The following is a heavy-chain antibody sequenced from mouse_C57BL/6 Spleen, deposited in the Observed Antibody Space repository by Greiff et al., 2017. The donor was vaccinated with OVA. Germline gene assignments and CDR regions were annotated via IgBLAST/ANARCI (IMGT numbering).Heavy chain of an antibody. D-gene: IGHD1-1*01. Sequence: EVQLQQSGTVLARPGASVKMSCKTSGYTFTSYWMHWVKQRPGQGLEWIWAIYPGNSDTSYNQKFKGKAKLTAVTSASTAYMELSSLTNEDSAVYYCTREPYYYGSSYYYAMDYWGQGTSVTVSS. CDR2: IYPGNSDT. CDR1: GYTFTSYW. CDR3: TREPYYYGSSYYYAMDY. J-gene: IGHJ4*01. V-gene: IGHV1-5*01.